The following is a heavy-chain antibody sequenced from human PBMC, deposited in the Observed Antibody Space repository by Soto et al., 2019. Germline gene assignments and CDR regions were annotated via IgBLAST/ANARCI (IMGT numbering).Heavy chain of an antibody. J-gene: IGHJ4*02. D-gene: IGHD3-3*01. V-gene: IGHV1-69*13. CDR2: MIPLFGKA. Sequence: GPSVKVSCKASGYTFSSYAISWVRQAPGQGLEWMGGMIPLFGKANYAQNFQGRVTFTADESTNTAYMELSSLKSEDTAVYYCARGVFSFWSVPPHYYLDFRGQGSIGTVSS. CDR3: ARGVFSFWSVPPHYYLDF. CDR1: GYTFSSYA.